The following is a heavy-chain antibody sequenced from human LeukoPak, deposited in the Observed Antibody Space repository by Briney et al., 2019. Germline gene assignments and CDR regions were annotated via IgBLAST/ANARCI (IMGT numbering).Heavy chain of an antibody. CDR1: GFSFSTYS. D-gene: IGHD2-21*01. CDR3: ARDWVNRMIFDY. CDR2: ITSSSSHF. V-gene: IGHV3-21*01. Sequence: GGSLRLSCAASGFSFSTYSMNWVRQAPGKGLEWVSSITSSSSHFYYADSVKGRFTISRDNSKNTLYLQMNSLRDEDTAVYYCARDWVNRMIFDYWGQGTLVTVSS. J-gene: IGHJ4*02.